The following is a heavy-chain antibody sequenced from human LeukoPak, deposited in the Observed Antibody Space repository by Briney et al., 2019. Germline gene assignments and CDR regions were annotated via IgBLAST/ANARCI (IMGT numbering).Heavy chain of an antibody. J-gene: IGHJ5*02. D-gene: IGHD3-22*01. Sequence: QAGGSLRLSCAASGFTFSNFWMHWVRHAPGKGLVWVALIYGEGRFTRYADSVKGRLTTSRDNAKNTVYLQMNSLRADDATVYSCPRVYETNGYSSWGQGSLVTVSS. CDR2: IYGEGRFT. CDR1: GFTFSNFW. CDR3: PRVYETNGYSS. V-gene: IGHV3-74*01.